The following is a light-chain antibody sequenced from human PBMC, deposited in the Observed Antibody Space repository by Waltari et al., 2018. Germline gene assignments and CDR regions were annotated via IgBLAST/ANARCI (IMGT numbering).Light chain of an antibody. V-gene: IGKV4-1*01. CDR3: QQYYSAPYT. CDR2: GTY. J-gene: IGKJ2*01. CDR1: QTILYSSYNKNY. Sequence: DIVMTQSPDSLAVSLGETTTLNCKSSQTILYSSYNKNYLSWYQVKPGQAPKLLVYGTYTRESGVPDRFSGSGSGTDFSLTISSLQAEDVAVYYCQQYYSAPYTFGQGTKLEIK.